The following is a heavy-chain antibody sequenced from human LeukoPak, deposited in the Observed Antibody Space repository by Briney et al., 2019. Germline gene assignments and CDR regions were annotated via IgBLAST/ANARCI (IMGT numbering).Heavy chain of an antibody. Sequence: ASVKVSCKASGGTFSSYAISWVRQAPGQGLEWMGGIIPIFGTANYAQEFQGRVTITADESTSTAYMELSSLRSEDTAVYYCARDPRGGYGPYFDDWGQGTLVTVSS. D-gene: IGHD5-12*01. J-gene: IGHJ4*02. V-gene: IGHV1-69*13. CDR1: GGTFSSYA. CDR3: ARDPRGGYGPYFDD. CDR2: IIPIFGTA.